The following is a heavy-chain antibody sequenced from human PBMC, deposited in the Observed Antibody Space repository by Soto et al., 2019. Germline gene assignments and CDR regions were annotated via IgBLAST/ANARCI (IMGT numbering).Heavy chain of an antibody. J-gene: IGHJ4*02. D-gene: IGHD5-12*01. CDR2: IKEDGSEK. Sequence: GGSLRLSCAASGFTFNGYWMSWVRQAPGKGLEWVANIKEDGSEKDYVDSVKGRFTISRDNAKKSLYLQMNSLRAEDTAMYYCAKDSVVATIRIYDYWGQGTLVTVSS. CDR3: AKDSVVATIRIYDY. V-gene: IGHV3-7*01. CDR1: GFTFNGYW.